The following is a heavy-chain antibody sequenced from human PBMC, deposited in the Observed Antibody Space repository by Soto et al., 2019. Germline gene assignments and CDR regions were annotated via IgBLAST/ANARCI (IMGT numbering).Heavy chain of an antibody. CDR1: GFTFRNYA. CDR2: ISHDGSSQ. V-gene: IGHV3-30*04. D-gene: IGHD5-18*01. J-gene: IGHJ4*02. CDR3: AKATSAYTYGYFDF. Sequence: GGSLRLSCEVTGFTFRNYAMQWVRQAPGKGLEWVAVISHDGSSQYYADSMRGRFTISRDNSKTTLYLEINSLRTDDTAIYYCAKATSAYTYGYFDFWGQGTVVTVPS.